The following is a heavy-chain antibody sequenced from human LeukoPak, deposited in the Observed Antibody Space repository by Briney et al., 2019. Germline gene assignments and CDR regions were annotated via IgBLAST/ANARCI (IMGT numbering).Heavy chain of an antibody. J-gene: IGHJ6*02. Sequence: PSETLSLTCTVSGGSISSYYWSWIRQPPGKGLEWIGYIYYSGSTNYNPSLKSRVTISVDTSKNQFSLKLSSVTAADTAVYYCARHVSGSGILSLDYYYYGMDVWGQGTTVTVSS. D-gene: IGHD3-10*01. CDR2: IYYSGST. V-gene: IGHV4-59*08. CDR3: ARHVSGSGILSLDYYYYGMDV. CDR1: GGSISSYY.